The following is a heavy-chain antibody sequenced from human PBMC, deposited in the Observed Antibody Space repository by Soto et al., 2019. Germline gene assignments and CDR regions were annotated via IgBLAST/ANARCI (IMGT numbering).Heavy chain of an antibody. CDR2: ISHDGSNK. Sequence: GGSLRRSCAASGFTFSSYGMHWVRQAPGKGLEWLAVISHDGSNKYYADSVKGRFTISIDNSKNTLYLQMNSLRAEDTAVYYCAKDFDWLLYPGYWGQGTLVTVSS. CDR1: GFTFSSYG. D-gene: IGHD3-9*01. CDR3: AKDFDWLLYPGY. V-gene: IGHV3-30*18. J-gene: IGHJ4*02.